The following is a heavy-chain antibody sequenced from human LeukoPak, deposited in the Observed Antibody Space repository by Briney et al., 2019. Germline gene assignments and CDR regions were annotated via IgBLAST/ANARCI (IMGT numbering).Heavy chain of an antibody. V-gene: IGHV3-48*01. CDR1: GFTFSDYS. Sequence: PGGSLRLSCAASGFTFSDYSMNWVRQAPGKGLEWLSYISDTSSTKYYADSVRGRFTISRDNAKNSLYLQMNSLRAEDTAVYYCGRDRRGTYSSNYPKEDSWGQGTLVTVFS. CDR2: ISDTSSTK. D-gene: IGHD1-26*01. J-gene: IGHJ4*02. CDR3: GRDRRGTYSSNYPKEDS.